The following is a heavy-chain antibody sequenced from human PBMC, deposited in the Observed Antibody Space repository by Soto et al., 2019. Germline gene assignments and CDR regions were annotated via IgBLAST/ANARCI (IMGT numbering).Heavy chain of an antibody. CDR2: MNGNSGDT. CDR3: AKNGQPPYYYYGLDV. V-gene: IGHV1-8*01. D-gene: IGHD2-8*01. CDR1: GYTFTSYD. Sequence: ASVKVSCKASGYTFTSYDINWVRQATGQGLEWMGWMNGNSGDTSYAQKFQGRVSMTINTSITTAYMELSSLTSDDTAVYYCAKNGQPPYYYYGLDVWGQGTKVTVSS. J-gene: IGHJ6*02.